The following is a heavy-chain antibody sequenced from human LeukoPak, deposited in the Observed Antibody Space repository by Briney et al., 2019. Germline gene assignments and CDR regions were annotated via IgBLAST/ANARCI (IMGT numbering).Heavy chain of an antibody. CDR2: IYYSGST. J-gene: IGHJ6*03. CDR1: GGSISSYY. D-gene: IGHD6-19*01. CDR3: ARGRRQWRSLNWNYYYYYMDV. V-gene: IGHV4-59*01. Sequence: PSETLSLTCTVSGGSISSYYWSWIRQPPGQGLEWIGYIYYSGSTNYNPSLKSRVTISVDTSKNQFSLKLSSVTAADTAVYYCARGRRQWRSLNWNYYYYYMDVWGKGTTVTISS.